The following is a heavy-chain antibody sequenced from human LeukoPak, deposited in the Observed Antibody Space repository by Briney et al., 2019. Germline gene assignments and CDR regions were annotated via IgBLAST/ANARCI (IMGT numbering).Heavy chain of an antibody. J-gene: IGHJ4*02. Sequence: ASVKVSCTASGYTFTNYDITWVRHAPGQGLEWMGWITTYNGNTNYAQKFQGRVTMTTDTSTNTAYMELRSLRSEDTAVYYCATGFTREYSYQFLGGYWGQGTRVTVSS. V-gene: IGHV1-18*01. D-gene: IGHD5-18*01. CDR1: GYTFTNYD. CDR2: ITTYNGNT. CDR3: ATGFTREYSYQFLGGY.